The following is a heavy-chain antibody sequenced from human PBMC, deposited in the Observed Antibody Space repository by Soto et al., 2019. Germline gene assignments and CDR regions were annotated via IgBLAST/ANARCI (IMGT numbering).Heavy chain of an antibody. Sequence: ASVKVSCKASGYTFTSYYMHWVRQAPGQGLEWMGIINPSGGSTSYAQKFQGRVTMTRDTSTSTVYMELSSLRSEDTAVYYCASAPQWVRRRNYYYYYMDVWGKGTTVTVSS. D-gene: IGHD5-12*01. CDR1: GYTFTSYY. CDR3: ASAPQWVRRRNYYYYYMDV. J-gene: IGHJ6*03. CDR2: INPSGGST. V-gene: IGHV1-46*01.